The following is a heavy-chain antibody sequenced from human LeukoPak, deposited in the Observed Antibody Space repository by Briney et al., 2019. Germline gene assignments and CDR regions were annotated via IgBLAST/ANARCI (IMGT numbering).Heavy chain of an antibody. Sequence: SETLSLTCSVSGYSISNAYYWGWIRQPPGKGLEWIGSIYYSGSIFYNPSLKSRATISIDTSKNHFSLKLSSVTAADTAVYYCARDPRSSSWYPDAFDIWGQGTMVTVSS. J-gene: IGHJ3*02. D-gene: IGHD6-13*01. CDR1: GYSISNAYY. CDR2: IYYSGSI. CDR3: ARDPRSSSWYPDAFDI. V-gene: IGHV4-38-2*02.